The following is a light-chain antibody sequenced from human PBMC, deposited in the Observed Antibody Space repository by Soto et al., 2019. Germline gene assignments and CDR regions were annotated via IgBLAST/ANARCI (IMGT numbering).Light chain of an antibody. CDR2: GAS. J-gene: IGKJ2*01. Sequence: DIQMTQSPSSLSASVGDRVTITCQARQGISNYLNWYQQKPGKAPKLLIYGASNLETGVPSRFSGSGSGTDFTFTISSLQPEDTATYFCQQYDGLPYTFGQGTKLEI. CDR3: QQYDGLPYT. V-gene: IGKV1-33*01. CDR1: QGISNY.